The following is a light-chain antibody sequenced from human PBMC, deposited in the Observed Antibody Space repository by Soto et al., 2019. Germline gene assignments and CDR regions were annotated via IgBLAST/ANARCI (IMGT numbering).Light chain of an antibody. CDR1: HSVSSN. Sequence: EIVMTQSPATLSVSPGERATLSCRASHSVSSNLAWYQQKPGQAPRLLIYGASTRATGIPARFSGSGSGTEFTLTISSLRSEDFAVYYCQQYNNWPGYTFGQGTKLEIK. V-gene: IGKV3-15*01. J-gene: IGKJ2*01. CDR3: QQYNNWPGYT. CDR2: GAS.